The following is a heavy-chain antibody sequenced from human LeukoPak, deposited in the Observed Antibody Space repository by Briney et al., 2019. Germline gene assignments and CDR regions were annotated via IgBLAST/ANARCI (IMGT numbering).Heavy chain of an antibody. CDR3: ARGSRDSSGYYPRGYYYYMDV. Sequence: SETLSLTCAVYGGSFSGYYWNWIRQPPGKGLEWIGEINHSGSTNYNPSLKSRVTISVDTSKNQFSLKLSSVTAADTAVYYCARGSRDSSGYYPRGYYYYMDVWGKGTTVTVSS. D-gene: IGHD3-22*01. CDR1: GGSFSGYY. CDR2: INHSGST. V-gene: IGHV4-34*01. J-gene: IGHJ6*03.